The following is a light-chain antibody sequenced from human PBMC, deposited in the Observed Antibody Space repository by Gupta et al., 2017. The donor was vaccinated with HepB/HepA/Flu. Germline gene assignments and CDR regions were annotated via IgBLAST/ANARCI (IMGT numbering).Light chain of an antibody. Sequence: EIVLTQSPATLSLSPGERATLSCRASQSISSYLAWYQQKPGQAPRLLIYEASNRATGIPARFSGSGSGTDFTLTISSRELEDFAVYYCQQRSNWPPWTFGQGTKVEIK. J-gene: IGKJ1*01. V-gene: IGKV3-11*01. CDR2: EAS. CDR3: QQRSNWPPWT. CDR1: QSISSY.